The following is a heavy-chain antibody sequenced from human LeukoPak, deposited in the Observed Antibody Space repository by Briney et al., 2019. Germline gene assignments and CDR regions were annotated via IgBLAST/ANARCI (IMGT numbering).Heavy chain of an antibody. J-gene: IGHJ1*01. CDR3: AKPVDGASVQRYFQH. CDR1: GFTFSSYW. V-gene: IGHV3-23*01. Sequence: PGGSLRLSCAASGFTFSSYWMSWVRQAPGKGLEWVSAISGGGDNTYYADSVRGRFTISRDNSKNTLFLQMNSLRAEDTAIYYCAKPVDGASVQRYFQHWGQGTLVTVSS. CDR2: ISGGGDNT. D-gene: IGHD1-1*01.